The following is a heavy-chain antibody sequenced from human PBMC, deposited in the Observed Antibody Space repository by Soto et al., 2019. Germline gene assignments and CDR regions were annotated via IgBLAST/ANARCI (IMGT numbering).Heavy chain of an antibody. V-gene: IGHV1-18*01. CDR3: AREVSSGSRAPFVDY. Sequence: GASVKVSCKASGYTFTSYGISWVRQAPGQGLEWMGWISAYNGNTIYAQKLQGRVTMTTDTSTSTAYMELRSLRSDDTAVYYCAREVSSGSRAPFVDYWGQGTLVTVS. CDR2: ISAYNGNT. D-gene: IGHD3-22*01. J-gene: IGHJ4*02. CDR1: GYTFTSYG.